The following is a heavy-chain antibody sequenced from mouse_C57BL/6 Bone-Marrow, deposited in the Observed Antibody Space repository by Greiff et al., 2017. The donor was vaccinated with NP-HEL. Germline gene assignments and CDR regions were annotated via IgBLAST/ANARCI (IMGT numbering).Heavy chain of an antibody. V-gene: IGHV14-4*01. CDR2: IDPENGDT. Sequence: EVQLQQSGAELVRPGASVKLSCTASGFNIKDDYMHWVKQRPEQGLEWIGWIDPENGDTEYASKFQGKATITADTSSNTAYLQLSSLTSEDTAVYYCTTYWAPTNWGQGTLVTVSA. D-gene: IGHD4-1*01. J-gene: IGHJ3*01. CDR1: GFNIKDDY. CDR3: TTYWAPTN.